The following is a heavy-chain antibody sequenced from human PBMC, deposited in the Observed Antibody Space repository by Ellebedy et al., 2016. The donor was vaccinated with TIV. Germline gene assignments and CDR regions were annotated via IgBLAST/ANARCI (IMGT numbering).Heavy chain of an antibody. CDR3: ARDGPYFYFGMDV. J-gene: IGHJ6*02. CDR2: INWNGDTT. Sequence: PGGSLRLSCEASGFYFPHYNLNWFRQAPGRGLEWVSGINWNGDTTGYAVSVQGRFTISRDNAKNSVYLEMKSLRAEETALYYCARDGPYFYFGMDVWGQGTTVTVSS. V-gene: IGHV3-20*04. CDR1: GFYFPHYN. D-gene: IGHD3/OR15-3a*01.